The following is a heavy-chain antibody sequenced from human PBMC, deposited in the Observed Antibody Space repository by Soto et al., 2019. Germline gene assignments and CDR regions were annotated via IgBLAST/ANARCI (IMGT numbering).Heavy chain of an antibody. D-gene: IGHD1-26*01. J-gene: IGHJ4*02. CDR3: GGGRSGQIVVFY. CDR2: IGPESGAT. V-gene: IGHV1-2*02. Sequence: ASVKVSCKASGYTFTGHYIHWVRQAPEQGPEWMGEIGPESGATRYAQRFQGRVTMTRDMSITTVYMELNNLSPDDTAVYYCGGGRSGQIVVFYWGQGTPVTVSS. CDR1: GYTFTGHY.